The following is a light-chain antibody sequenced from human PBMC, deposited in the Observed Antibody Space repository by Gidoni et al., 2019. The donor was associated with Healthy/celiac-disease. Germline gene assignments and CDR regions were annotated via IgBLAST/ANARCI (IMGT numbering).Light chain of an antibody. CDR2: AAS. Sequence: DIKMTHAASSVSASVGDRVTIPCRASQGISSWLAWYQQQPGNGPKLLISAASSLQSGVPSRFSGSGSGTDFTLTISSLQPEDFATYYCQQANSFPSITFGPGTKVDIK. J-gene: IGKJ3*01. V-gene: IGKV1-12*02. CDR3: QQANSFPSIT. CDR1: QGISSW.